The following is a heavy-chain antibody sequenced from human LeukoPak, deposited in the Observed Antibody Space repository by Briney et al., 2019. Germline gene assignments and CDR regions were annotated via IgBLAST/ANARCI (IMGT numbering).Heavy chain of an antibody. V-gene: IGHV3-7*01. CDR3: ARDPYDRGGYGAFDL. CDR1: GFSFSDHW. D-gene: IGHD3-22*01. Sequence: PGGSLRLSCAASGFSFSDHWMTWVRHAPGKGLEWVANIKQDGSETYYVDSVRGRFTISRDNAKNSLYLQMNSLRAEDTAIYYCARDPYDRGGYGAFDLWGLGTTIPVSS. J-gene: IGHJ3*01. CDR2: IKQDGSET.